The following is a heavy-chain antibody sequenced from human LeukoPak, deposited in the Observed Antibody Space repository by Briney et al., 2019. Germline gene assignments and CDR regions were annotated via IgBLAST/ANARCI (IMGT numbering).Heavy chain of an antibody. V-gene: IGHV3-9*01. D-gene: IGHD1-26*01. CDR3: AKDISVGATPYYFDS. Sequence: GGSLRLSCAASGFTFYDYAMHWVRQGPGKGLEGISGITWNTDTIGYADSVVGGFTISRDNATNSLYLQMNSLRAEDTALYYCAKDISVGATPYYFDSWGQGTLATVSS. J-gene: IGHJ4*02. CDR1: GFTFYDYA. CDR2: ITWNTDTI.